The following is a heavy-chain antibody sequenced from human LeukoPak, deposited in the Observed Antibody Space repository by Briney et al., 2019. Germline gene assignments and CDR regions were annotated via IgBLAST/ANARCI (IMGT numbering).Heavy chain of an antibody. Sequence: PSETLSLTCTVSGGSISSSSYYWGWIRQPPGKGLEWIGSIYYSGSTHYNPSLKSRVTISVDTSKNQFSLKLSSVTAADTAVYYCAGYSSGWLYYYYYMDVWGKGTTVTVSS. CDR3: AGYSSGWLYYYYYMDV. CDR1: GGSISSSSYY. CDR2: IYYSGST. J-gene: IGHJ6*03. V-gene: IGHV4-39*07. D-gene: IGHD6-19*01.